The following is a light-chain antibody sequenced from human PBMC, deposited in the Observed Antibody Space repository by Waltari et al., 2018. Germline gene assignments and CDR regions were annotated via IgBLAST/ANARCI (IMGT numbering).Light chain of an antibody. CDR3: SAWDDSLSGQWV. CDR1: SSNIGSNY. J-gene: IGLJ3*02. V-gene: IGLV1-47*01. CDR2: RNN. Sequence: QSVLTQPPSASGTPGQRIPIPCSGSSSNIGSNYVYWYQQFPGTAPKLLIYRNNQRPSGVPDRFSGSKSGTSATLAISGLRSEDEADYYCSAWDDSLSGQWVFGGGTKLTVL.